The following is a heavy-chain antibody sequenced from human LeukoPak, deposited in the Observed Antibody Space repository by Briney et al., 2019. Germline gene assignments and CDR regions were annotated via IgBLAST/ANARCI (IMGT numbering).Heavy chain of an antibody. V-gene: IGHV1-69*05. CDR2: IIPIFGTA. Sequence: SVKVSCKASGGTFSSYAISWVRQAPGQGLEWMGGIIPIFGTANYAQKFQGRVTITTDESTSTAYMELSSLRSEDTAVYYCARETVYSGSYYYYFDYWGQGTLVTVSS. CDR1: GGTFSSYA. CDR3: ARETVYSGSYYYYFDY. J-gene: IGHJ4*02. D-gene: IGHD1-26*01.